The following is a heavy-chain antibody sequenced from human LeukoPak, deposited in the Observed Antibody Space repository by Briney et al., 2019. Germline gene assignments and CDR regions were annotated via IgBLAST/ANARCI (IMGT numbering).Heavy chain of an antibody. D-gene: IGHD6-6*01. CDR1: RFTFSSYA. J-gene: IGHJ1*01. V-gene: IGHV3-23*01. CDR2: ISGSGGST. Sequence: GGSLRLSCAASRFTFSSYAMSWVRQAPGKGLEWVSAISGSGGSTYYADSVKGRFTISRDNSKNTLYLQMNSLRAEDTAVYYCAKDLYSSSSKYFQHWGQGTLVTVSS. CDR3: AKDLYSSSSKYFQH.